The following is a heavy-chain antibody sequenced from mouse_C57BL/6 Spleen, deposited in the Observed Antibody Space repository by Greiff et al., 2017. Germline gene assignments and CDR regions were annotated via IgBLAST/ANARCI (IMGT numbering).Heavy chain of an antibody. CDR1: GFSLTSYG. CDR3: ATPFITTVVATENYAMDY. V-gene: IGHV2-5*01. J-gene: IGHJ4*01. Sequence: QVQLQQSGPGLVQPSQSLSITCTVSGFSLTSYGVHWVRQSPGKGLEWLGVIWRGGSTDYNAAFMSRLSITKDNSKSQVFFKMNSLQADDTAIYYCATPFITTVVATENYAMDYWGQGTSVTVSS. CDR2: IWRGGST. D-gene: IGHD1-1*01.